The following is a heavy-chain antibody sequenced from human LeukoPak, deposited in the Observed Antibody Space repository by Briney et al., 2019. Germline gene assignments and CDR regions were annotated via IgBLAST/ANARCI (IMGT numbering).Heavy chain of an antibody. V-gene: IGHV3-13*01. CDR2: IGTAGDT. CDR1: GFTFSDYD. Sequence: GGSLRPSCAASGFTFSDYDMPWVRQATGKGLEWVSAIGTAGDTYYTGSVKGRFTISRENAKNSLYLQMNSLRAGDTAVYYCARVAKERVGGVYYFDYWGQGTLVTVSS. CDR3: ARVAKERVGGVYYFDY. J-gene: IGHJ4*02. D-gene: IGHD1-1*01.